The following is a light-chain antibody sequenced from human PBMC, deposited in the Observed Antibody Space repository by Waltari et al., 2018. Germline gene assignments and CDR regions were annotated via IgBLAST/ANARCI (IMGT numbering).Light chain of an antibody. Sequence: DIVLTQSPDSLAVSLGERAPLNCTSSQSVLYSSRDKNYLTWYQQKPGQPPKLLISWASARESGVPDRFSGSGSGTDFTLTISNLQAEDVAVYYCQQYYSSPYTFGQGTKLEIK. CDR3: QQYYSSPYT. CDR2: WAS. J-gene: IGKJ2*01. V-gene: IGKV4-1*01. CDR1: QSVLYSSRDKNY.